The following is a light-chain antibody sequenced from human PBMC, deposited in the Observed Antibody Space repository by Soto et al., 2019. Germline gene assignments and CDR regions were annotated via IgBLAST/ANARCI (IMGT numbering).Light chain of an antibody. J-gene: IGKJ1*01. Sequence: DIQMTQSPSTLSASVGDRVTITCRASQSISSWLAWYQQKPGTAPKLLIYEASTLQGGVPSRFSGSRSGTEFTLTISSLQPDDSATYYCQQYRDNWTFGQGTKVEIK. V-gene: IGKV1-5*03. CDR1: QSISSW. CDR2: EAS. CDR3: QQYRDNWT.